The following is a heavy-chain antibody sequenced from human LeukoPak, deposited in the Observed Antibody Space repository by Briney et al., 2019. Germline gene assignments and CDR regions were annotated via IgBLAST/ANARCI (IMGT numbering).Heavy chain of an antibody. V-gene: IGHV4-4*02. J-gene: IGHJ4*02. CDR3: TRESGAFSPFGF. CDR2: IYHSGST. Sequence: SGTLSLTCAVSGVSISSTNWWWSWVRQPPGKGLEWIGEIYHSGSTDYNPSLKSRVTISVDISKNQFSLKVNSVTAADTAMYYCTRESGAFSPFGFWGQGTLVTVSS. D-gene: IGHD1-26*01. CDR1: GVSISSTNW.